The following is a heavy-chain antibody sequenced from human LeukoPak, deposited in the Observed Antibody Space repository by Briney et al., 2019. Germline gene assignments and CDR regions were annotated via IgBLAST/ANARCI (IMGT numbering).Heavy chain of an antibody. D-gene: IGHD3-3*01. J-gene: IGHJ4*02. V-gene: IGHV3-15*01. CDR1: GFTFRNAW. CDR3: TAYYAPWGGYTTRHDY. CDR2: IRSTSAGGTT. Sequence: PGGSLRLSCAASGFTFRNAWMSWVRQAPGKGLEWVGRIRSTSAGGTTDYAAPVKGRFTISRDDSKNTLYLQMSSLNTEDTAMYYCTAYYAPWGGYTTRHDYWGQGTLVTVSS.